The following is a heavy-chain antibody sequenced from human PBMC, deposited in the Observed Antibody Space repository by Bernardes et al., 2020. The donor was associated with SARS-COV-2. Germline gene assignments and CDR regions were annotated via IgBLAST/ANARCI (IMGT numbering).Heavy chain of an antibody. CDR3: ARGLSSGWTYYNDY. CDR2: IYHSGST. V-gene: IGHV4-4*02. CDR1: GGSISSSNW. D-gene: IGHD6-19*01. Sequence: SETLSLTCAVSGGSISSSNWWSWVRQPPGKGLEWIGEIYHSGSTNYNPSLKSRVTISVDKSKNQFSLKLSSVTAADTAVYYCARGLSSGWTYYNDYWGQGTLVTVSS. J-gene: IGHJ4*02.